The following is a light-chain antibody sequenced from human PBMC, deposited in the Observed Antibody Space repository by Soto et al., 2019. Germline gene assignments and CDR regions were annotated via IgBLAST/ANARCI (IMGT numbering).Light chain of an antibody. CDR3: TSYTSGSTYV. CDR1: SSDVGAYNY. CDR2: DVT. Sequence: QSVLTQPASVSRSPGQSITISCTGTSSDVGAYNYVSWYQQHPGKAPRLMIYDVTSRPSGVSNRFSGSKSGNTASLTISGPQAEDEADYYCTSYTSGSTYVFGTGTKVTVL. V-gene: IGLV2-14*01. J-gene: IGLJ1*01.